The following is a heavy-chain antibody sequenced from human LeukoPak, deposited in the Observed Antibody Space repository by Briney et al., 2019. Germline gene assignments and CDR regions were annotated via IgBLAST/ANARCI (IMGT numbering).Heavy chain of an antibody. CDR1: GDSIRSYY. D-gene: IGHD3-10*01. CDR2: IYSSGST. V-gene: IGHV4-59*12. CDR3: ARWGYYGSGTPHYYYYMDV. J-gene: IGHJ6*03. Sequence: SETLSLTCTVSGDSIRSYYWSWIRQPPGKGLQWIGFIYSSGSTKYNPFLKSRVTMSVDTSKNYFSLRLSSVTAADTAVYYCARWGYYGSGTPHYYYYMDVWGKGTTVTISS.